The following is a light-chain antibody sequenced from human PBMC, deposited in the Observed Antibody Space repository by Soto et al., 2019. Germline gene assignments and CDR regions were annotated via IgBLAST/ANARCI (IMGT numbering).Light chain of an antibody. V-gene: IGKV2-28*01. CDR2: LGS. CDR3: MQALQAPLT. CDR1: QILLNSNGYNY. J-gene: IGKJ1*01. Sequence: DIVMTQSPLSLPVTPGEPASISCSSTQILLNSNGYNYLDWYLQKPGQSPQLLIYLGSSRASGVPDRFSGSGSGTDFTLTISRVEAEDVGFYYCMQALQAPLTFGQGTKVDIK.